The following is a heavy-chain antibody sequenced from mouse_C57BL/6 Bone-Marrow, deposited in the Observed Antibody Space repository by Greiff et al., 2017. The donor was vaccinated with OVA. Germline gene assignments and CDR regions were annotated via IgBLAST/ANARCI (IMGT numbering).Heavy chain of an antibody. CDR2: IDPNSGGT. CDR1: GYTFTSYW. V-gene: IGHV1-72*01. D-gene: IGHD1-1*01. J-gene: IGHJ1*03. Sequence: VQLQQPGAELVRPGSSVKLSCKASGYTFTSYWMHWVKQRPGRGLEWIGRIDPNSGGTKYNEKFKSKATLTVDKPSSTAYMQLSSLTSEDSAVYYCATSDYYGSSPYWYFDVWGTGTTVTVSS. CDR3: ATSDYYGSSPYWYFDV.